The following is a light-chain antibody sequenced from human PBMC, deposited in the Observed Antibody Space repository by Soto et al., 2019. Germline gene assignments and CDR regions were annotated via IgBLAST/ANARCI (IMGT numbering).Light chain of an antibody. J-gene: IGLJ2*01. Sequence: QSVLTQPASVSGSPGQSITISCTGTSSDVGGYNYVSWYQQHPGKAPKLMIYDVSNRPSGVSNRFFGSKSGNTASLTISGLQAEDEADYYCSSYTSSSTLPVVFGGGTKLTVL. CDR2: DVS. CDR3: SSYTSSSTLPVV. CDR1: SSDVGGYNY. V-gene: IGLV2-14*01.